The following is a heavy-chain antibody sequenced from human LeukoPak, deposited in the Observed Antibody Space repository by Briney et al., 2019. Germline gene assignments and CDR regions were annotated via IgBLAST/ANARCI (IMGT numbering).Heavy chain of an antibody. D-gene: IGHD2-2*01. CDR1: GGSIRSGGYY. CDR2: IYYSGST. Sequence: SQTLSLTCTVSGGSIRSGGYYWSWIRQPPGKGLEWIGYIYYSGSTYYNPSLKSRVTISVDTSKNQFSLNLSSVTAADTAVYYCARTRCLGYCSRNSSNWFDPWGQGTLVTVSS. V-gene: IGHV4-30-4*08. J-gene: IGHJ5*02. CDR3: ARTRCLGYCSRNSSNWFDP.